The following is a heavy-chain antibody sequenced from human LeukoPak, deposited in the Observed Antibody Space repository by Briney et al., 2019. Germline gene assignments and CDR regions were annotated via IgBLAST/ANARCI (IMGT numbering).Heavy chain of an antibody. D-gene: IGHD6-6*01. Sequence: GGSLRLSCAASGFTFGDFHMNWIRQAPGKGLVWVSYITGSGRTVYYADSVKGRFTISRDNAKNSLYLQMDSLRAGDTAVYYFATDVVHSGMDVSGQGTTVTVYS. CDR2: ITGSGRTV. V-gene: IGHV3-11*01. CDR1: GFTFGDFH. CDR3: ATDVVHSGMDV. J-gene: IGHJ6*02.